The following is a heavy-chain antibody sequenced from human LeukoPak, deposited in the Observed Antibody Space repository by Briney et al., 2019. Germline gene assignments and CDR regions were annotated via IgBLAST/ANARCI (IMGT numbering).Heavy chain of an antibody. D-gene: IGHD1-26*01. CDR1: GFTFSNYA. V-gene: IGHV3-23*01. CDR3: VTSRRTGTYLEGYFDL. CDR2: ISGSGGTT. J-gene: IGHJ2*01. Sequence: PGGSLRLSCAASGFTFSNYAMSWVRQAPGKGLEWVSTISGSGGTTYYADSVKGRFTISRDNFKNTLHLQMNTLSAEDTAIFYCVTSRRTGTYLEGYFDLWGRGTLVTVSS.